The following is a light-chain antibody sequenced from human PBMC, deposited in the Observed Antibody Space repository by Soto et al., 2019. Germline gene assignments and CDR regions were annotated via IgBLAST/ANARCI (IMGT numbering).Light chain of an antibody. Sequence: ETVMTQSPATLSVSPGERATLSCRPSQSVSSNLAWYQQKPGQAPRLLIYGASTRATGIPTRFSGRGSGTEFTLTISRLQSDDFALYYCQQYHDWPPWTFGQGTKVEVK. CDR3: QQYHDWPPWT. CDR1: QSVSSN. V-gene: IGKV3-15*01. J-gene: IGKJ1*01. CDR2: GAS.